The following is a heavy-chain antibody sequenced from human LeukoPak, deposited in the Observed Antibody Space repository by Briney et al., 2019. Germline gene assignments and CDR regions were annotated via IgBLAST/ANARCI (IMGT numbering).Heavy chain of an antibody. CDR3: ATWRGNHLYYFDY. CDR2: ISSSSSYI. D-gene: IGHD1-14*01. V-gene: IGHV3-21*01. CDR1: GFTFSSYS. Sequence: GGSLRLSCAASGFTFSSYSMNWVRQAPGKGLEWVSSISSSSSYIKYADSVKGRFTISRDNSKNTLYLQMNSLRAEDTAVYYCATWRGNHLYYFDYWGQGTLVTVSS. J-gene: IGHJ4*02.